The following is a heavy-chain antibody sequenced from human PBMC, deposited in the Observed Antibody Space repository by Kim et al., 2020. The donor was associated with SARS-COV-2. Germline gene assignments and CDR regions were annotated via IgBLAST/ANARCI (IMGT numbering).Heavy chain of an antibody. CDR1: GFTVSSNY. CDR3: ARDQALVAAAGTPPYYYYGMDV. Sequence: GGSLRLSCAASGFTVSSNYMSWVRQAPGKGLEWVSVIYSGGSTYYADSVKGRFTISRDNSRNTLYLQMNSLRAEDTAVYYCARDQALVAAAGTPPYYYYGMDVWGQGTTVTVSS. J-gene: IGHJ6*02. V-gene: IGHV3-53*01. D-gene: IGHD6-13*01. CDR2: IYSGGST.